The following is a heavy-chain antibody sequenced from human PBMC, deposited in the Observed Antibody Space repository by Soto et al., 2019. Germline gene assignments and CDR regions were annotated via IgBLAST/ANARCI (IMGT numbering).Heavy chain of an antibody. D-gene: IGHD2-21*01. CDR1: GGSISSGGYS. CDR3: ARGNVVAIDY. J-gene: IGHJ4*02. V-gene: IGHV4-30-2*01. CDR2: IYHSGST. Sequence: QLQLQESGSGLVKPSQTLSLTCAVSGGSISSGGYSWSWIRQPPGKGLEWIGYIYHSGSTYYHPSLKSRVTISVDTSRTQFSRMLSSVTAADTAVYCCARGNVVAIDYWGQGTLVTVSS.